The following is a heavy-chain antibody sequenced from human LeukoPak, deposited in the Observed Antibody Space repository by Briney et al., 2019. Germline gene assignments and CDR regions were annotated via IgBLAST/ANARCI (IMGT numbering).Heavy chain of an antibody. CDR2: INHSGST. CDR1: GGSFSGYY. V-gene: IGHV4-34*01. CDR3: ARAYYDSSGIIPFGDY. Sequence: SETLSLTCAVYGGSFSGYYWSWIRQPPVKGLEWIGEINHSGSTNYNPSLKSRVTISVDTSKNQFSLKLSSVTAADTAVYYCARAYYDSSGIIPFGDYWGQGTLVTVSS. J-gene: IGHJ4*02. D-gene: IGHD3-22*01.